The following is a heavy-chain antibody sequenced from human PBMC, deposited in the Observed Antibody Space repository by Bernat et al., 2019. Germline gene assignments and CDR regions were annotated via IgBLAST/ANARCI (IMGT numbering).Heavy chain of an antibody. CDR2: IRGSGDNT. D-gene: IGHD6-19*01. V-gene: IGHV3-23*01. J-gene: IGHJ5*02. Sequence: EVQLLESGGGLVQPGGSLRLSCVASGITFSSYVMSWVRQAPGKGLEWVSTIRGSGDNTYYADSVQGRCTISRDNSKSTLYLQMNSLRAEDTAIYYCAKCVTGWPNWFDPWGQGTLVTVSS. CDR3: AKCVTGWPNWFDP. CDR1: GITFSSYV.